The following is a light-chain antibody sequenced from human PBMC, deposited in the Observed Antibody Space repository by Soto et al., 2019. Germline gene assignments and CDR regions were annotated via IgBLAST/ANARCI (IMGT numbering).Light chain of an antibody. Sequence: EIVLTQSPATLSLSPGERATLFCRASQTVSSYLVWYQQKPGQAPRLLIYDASNRATGVPARFSGSGSGTDFTLTISSLEPEAFAVYYCQQRSDWPITFGQGTRLEIK. V-gene: IGKV3-11*01. CDR2: DAS. J-gene: IGKJ5*01. CDR3: QQRSDWPIT. CDR1: QTVSSY.